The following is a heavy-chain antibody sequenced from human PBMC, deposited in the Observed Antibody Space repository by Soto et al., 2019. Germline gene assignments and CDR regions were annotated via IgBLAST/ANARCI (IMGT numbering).Heavy chain of an antibody. V-gene: IGHV1-18*01. Sequence: ASVKVSCKASGYTFTSYGISWVRQAPGQGLEWMGWISAYNGNTNYAQKLQGRVTMTTDTSTSTAYMELRSLRSDDTAVYYCARDHYYDSSLREIIYYYGMDVWGQGTKVTVSS. CDR1: GYTFTSYG. CDR2: ISAYNGNT. J-gene: IGHJ6*02. D-gene: IGHD3-22*01. CDR3: ARDHYYDSSLREIIYYYGMDV.